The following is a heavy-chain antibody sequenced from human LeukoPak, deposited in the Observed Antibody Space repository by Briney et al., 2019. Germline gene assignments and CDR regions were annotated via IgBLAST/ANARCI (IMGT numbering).Heavy chain of an antibody. CDR2: IYYSGST. V-gene: IGHV4-59*12. Sequence: PSETLSLTCTVSGGSISSYYWSWIRQPPGKGLEWIGYIYYSGSTNYNPSLKSRVTISVDTSNNQFSLKVSSVTAADTAVYYCARGEGYSYSDDYYFFYMDVWGKGTTVTVSS. D-gene: IGHD5-18*01. J-gene: IGHJ6*03. CDR1: GGSISSYY. CDR3: ARGEGYSYSDDYYFFYMDV.